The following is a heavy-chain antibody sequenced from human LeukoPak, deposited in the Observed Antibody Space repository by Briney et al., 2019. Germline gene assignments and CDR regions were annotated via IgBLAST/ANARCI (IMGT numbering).Heavy chain of an antibody. CDR2: IYYSGST. J-gene: IGHJ4*02. V-gene: IGHV4-59*08. D-gene: IGHD5-24*01. CDR3: ARLRWLQSHDF. Sequence: SETLSLTCTVSGGSIDNSYWSWIRQPPGKGLEWIGYIYYSGSTNYNPSLKSRVTISVDTSKNQFSLKLSSVTAADTAVYYCARLRWLQSHDFWGQGTLVTVSS. CDR1: GGSIDNSY.